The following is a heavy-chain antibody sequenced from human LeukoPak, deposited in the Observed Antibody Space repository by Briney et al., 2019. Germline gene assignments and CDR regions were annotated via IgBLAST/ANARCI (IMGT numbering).Heavy chain of an antibody. J-gene: IGHJ3*02. CDR2: ISSSSSYI. CDR3: ARGVYGDYRTAAFDI. CDR1: GFTFSSYS. Sequence: GGSLRLSCAASGFTFSSYSMNWVRQAPGKGLEWVSSISSSSSYIYYADSVKGRFTISRDNAKNSLYLQMNSLRAEDTAVYYCARGVYGDYRTAAFDIWGQGTMVTVSS. V-gene: IGHV3-21*01. D-gene: IGHD4-17*01.